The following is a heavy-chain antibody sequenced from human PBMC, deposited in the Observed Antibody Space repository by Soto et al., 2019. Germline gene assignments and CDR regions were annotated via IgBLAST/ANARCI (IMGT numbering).Heavy chain of an antibody. Sequence: VGSLRLSCAASGFTFSSYGMHWVRQAPGKGLEWVAVIWYDGSNKYYADSVKGRFTISRDNSKNTLYLQMNSLRAEDTAVYYCARALYSSGWYCFDYWGQGTLVTVSS. CDR3: ARALYSSGWYCFDY. V-gene: IGHV3-33*01. D-gene: IGHD6-19*01. J-gene: IGHJ4*02. CDR1: GFTFSSYG. CDR2: IWYDGSNK.